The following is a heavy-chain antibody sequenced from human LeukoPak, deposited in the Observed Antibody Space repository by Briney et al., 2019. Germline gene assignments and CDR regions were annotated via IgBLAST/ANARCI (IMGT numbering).Heavy chain of an antibody. CDR3: AELGITMIGGV. J-gene: IGHJ6*04. CDR2: ISSSGSTI. CDR1: GFTFSNYW. V-gene: IGHV3-48*04. Sequence: GGSLRLSCAASGFTFSNYWMNWVRQAPGKGLEWVSYISSSGSTIYYADSVKGRFTISRDNAKNSLYLQMNSLRAEDTAVYYCAELGITMIGGVWGKGTTVTISS. D-gene: IGHD3-10*02.